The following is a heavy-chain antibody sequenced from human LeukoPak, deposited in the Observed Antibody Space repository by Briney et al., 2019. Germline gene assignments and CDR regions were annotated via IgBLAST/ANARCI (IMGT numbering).Heavy chain of an antibody. CDR2: IYHSGST. D-gene: IGHD2/OR15-2a*01. CDR1: GGSISSRTW. J-gene: IGHJ2*01. CDR3: AKVGGYSSTFHPFDL. V-gene: IGHV4-4*02. Sequence: SETLSLTCAVSGGSISSRTWWSWVRQPPGKGREGLGEIYHSGSTNYNPSLKSRVTISVDKSKNQFSLNLTSVTAADTAVYFCAKVGGYSSTFHPFDLWDRGTLASVSS.